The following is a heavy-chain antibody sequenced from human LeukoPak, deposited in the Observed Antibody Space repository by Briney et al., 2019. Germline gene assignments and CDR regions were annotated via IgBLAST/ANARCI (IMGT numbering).Heavy chain of an antibody. D-gene: IGHD4-11*01. Sequence: GGSLRLSCAASGFTFSDYYMSWIRQAAGKGLEWVSYISSSGSTIYYADSVKGRFAISRDNAKNSLYLQMNSLRAEDTAVYYCASHDDSRFAIDYWGQGTLVTVSS. V-gene: IGHV3-11*01. J-gene: IGHJ4*02. CDR1: GFTFSDYY. CDR2: ISSSGSTI. CDR3: ASHDDSRFAIDY.